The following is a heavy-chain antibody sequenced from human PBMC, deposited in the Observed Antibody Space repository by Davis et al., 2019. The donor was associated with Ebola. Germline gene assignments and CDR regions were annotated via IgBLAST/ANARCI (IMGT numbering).Heavy chain of an antibody. CDR2: ISDSGGST. D-gene: IGHD6-6*01. J-gene: IGHJ5*02. Sequence: GESLKISCAASGFTFSSYWMHWVRQAPGKGLEWVSGISDSGGSTHSADSEKGRFTISRDNSKYPLYQQMNSLRAEDTAVYYCAKGGGTSSSDFCRTWGQGTLVTVSS. CDR1: GFTFSSYW. CDR3: AKGGGTSSSDFCRT. V-gene: IGHV3-23*01.